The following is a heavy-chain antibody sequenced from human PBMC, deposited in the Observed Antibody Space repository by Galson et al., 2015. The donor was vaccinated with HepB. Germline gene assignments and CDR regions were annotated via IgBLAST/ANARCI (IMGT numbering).Heavy chain of an antibody. CDR1: GGSISSSSYY. CDR3: ARLTAMDYFDY. J-gene: IGHJ4*02. D-gene: IGHD5-18*01. V-gene: IGHV4-39*01. CDR2: IYYSGST. Sequence: TLSLTCTVSGGSISSSSYYWGWIRRPPGKGLEWIGSIYYSGSTYYNPSLKSRVTISVDTSKNQFSLKLSSVTAADTAVYYCARLTAMDYFDYWGQGTLVTVSS.